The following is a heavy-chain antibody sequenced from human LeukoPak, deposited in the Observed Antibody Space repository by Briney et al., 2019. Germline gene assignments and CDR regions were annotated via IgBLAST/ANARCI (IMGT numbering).Heavy chain of an antibody. CDR2: IYHTGSA. D-gene: IGHD3-10*01. CDR1: GGSISSSSYY. J-gene: IGHJ6*02. CDR3: ARVAYGSGSQTFYYYGMDV. V-gene: IGHV4-61*05. Sequence: SETLSLTCTVSGGSISSSSYYWGWIRQPPGKGLEWIGYIYHTGSANSNASLKSRVTISVDTSKNQFSLKLRSVTAADTAVYYCARVAYGSGSQTFYYYGMDVWGQGTTVTVSS.